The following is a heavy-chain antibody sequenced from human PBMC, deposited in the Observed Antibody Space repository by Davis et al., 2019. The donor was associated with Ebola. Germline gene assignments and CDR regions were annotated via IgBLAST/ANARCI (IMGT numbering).Heavy chain of an antibody. D-gene: IGHD6-6*01. CDR1: GGSISSYY. CDR2: IYYSGST. CDR3: ARESYKGSSLDY. Sequence: PSETLSLTCTVSGGSISSYYWSWIRQPPGKGLEWIGYIYYSGSTNYNPSLKSRVTISVDTSKNQFSLKLSSVTAADTAVYYCARESYKGSSLDYWGQGTLVTVSS. J-gene: IGHJ4*02. V-gene: IGHV4-59*01.